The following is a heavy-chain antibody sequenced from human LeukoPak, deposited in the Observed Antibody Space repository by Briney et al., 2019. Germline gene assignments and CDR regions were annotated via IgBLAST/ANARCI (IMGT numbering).Heavy chain of an antibody. D-gene: IGHD3-10*01. CDR2: ISSSGSTI. CDR1: GFFFSSYE. J-gene: IGHJ4*02. Sequence: GGSLRLSCAASGFFFSSYEMNWVRQAPGKGLEWVSYISSSGSTIYYADSVKGRFTISRDNAKNSLYLQMNSLRAEDTAVYYCARVETYYYGSGSGSYFDYWGQGTLVTVSS. V-gene: IGHV3-48*03. CDR3: ARVETYYYGSGSGSYFDY.